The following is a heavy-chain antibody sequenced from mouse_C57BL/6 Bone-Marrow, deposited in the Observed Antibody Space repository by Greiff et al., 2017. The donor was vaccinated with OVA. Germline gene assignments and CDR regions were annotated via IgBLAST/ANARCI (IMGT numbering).Heavy chain of an antibody. V-gene: IGHV1-39*01. CDR3: ARWDSSGFDY. D-gene: IGHD3-2*02. CDR1: GYSFTDYN. J-gene: IGHJ2*01. CDR2: INPYYGTT. Sequence: EVQLQQSGPELVKPGASVKISCKASGYSFTDYNMNWVKQSNGKSLEWIGEINPYYGTTSYHQKFKGKATLTVDKSSSTAYMPRNSLTSEDSAVDYYARWDSSGFDYWGQGTTLTVSS.